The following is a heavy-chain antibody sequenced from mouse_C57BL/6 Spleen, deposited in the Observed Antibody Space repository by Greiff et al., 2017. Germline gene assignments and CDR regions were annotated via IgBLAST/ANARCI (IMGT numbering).Heavy chain of an antibody. CDR3: ARLDGYYYYAMDY. D-gene: IGHD2-3*01. CDR1: GYTFTSYW. CDR2: IDPSDSET. V-gene: IGHV1-52*01. Sequence: VQLQQPGAELVRPGSSVKLSCKASGYTFTSYWMHWVKQRPIQGLEWIGNIDPSDSETPYNQTFKDKAPLPVDKSSSTAYMQLSSLTSEDSAVYYCARLDGYYYYAMDYWGQGTSVTVSS. J-gene: IGHJ4*01.